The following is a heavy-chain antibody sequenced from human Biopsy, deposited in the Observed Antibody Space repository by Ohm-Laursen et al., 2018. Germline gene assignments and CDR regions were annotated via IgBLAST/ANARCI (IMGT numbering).Heavy chain of an antibody. J-gene: IGHJ4*02. Sequence: SSVKVSCKAPGGTFSNYGVNWVRQAPGQGLEWMGRIIPILHVPTYAQSFQGRVTITADKFTNTVYMELSSLRSDDTAVYFCARDCNGDNCGVDFWGQGTLVTVSS. CDR1: GGTFSNYG. CDR2: IIPILHVP. CDR3: ARDCNGDNCGVDF. V-gene: IGHV1-69*04. D-gene: IGHD2-15*01.